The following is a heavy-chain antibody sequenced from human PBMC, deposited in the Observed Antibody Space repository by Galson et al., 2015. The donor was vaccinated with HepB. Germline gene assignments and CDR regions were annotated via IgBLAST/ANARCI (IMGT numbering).Heavy chain of an antibody. CDR3: AKGYGFWTAFDY. D-gene: IGHD3-3*01. Sequence: SLRLSCAVSGFTFSRYGMHWVRQAPGKGLEWVAVMSYDGSNKYYVESVKGRFTISRDNSKNTLYLQMNSLRAEDTAVYYCAKGYGFWTAFDYWGQGTLVTVSS. CDR2: MSYDGSNK. V-gene: IGHV3-30*18. CDR1: GFTFSRYG. J-gene: IGHJ4*02.